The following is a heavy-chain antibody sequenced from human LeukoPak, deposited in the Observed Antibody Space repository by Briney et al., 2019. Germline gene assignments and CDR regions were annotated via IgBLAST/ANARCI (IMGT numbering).Heavy chain of an antibody. J-gene: IGHJ6*03. Sequence: SETLSLTCAVYGGSFSGYYWSWIRQPPGKGLEWIGEINHSGSTNYNPSLKSRVTISVDTSKNQFSLKLSSVTAADTAVYYCARGRGSSWPYYYYYMDVWGKGTTVTISS. D-gene: IGHD6-13*01. CDR3: ARGRGSSWPYYYYYMDV. V-gene: IGHV4-34*01. CDR2: INHSGST. CDR1: GGSFSGYY.